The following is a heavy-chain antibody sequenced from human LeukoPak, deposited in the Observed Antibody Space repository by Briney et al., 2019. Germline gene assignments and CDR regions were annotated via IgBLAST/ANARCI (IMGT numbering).Heavy chain of an antibody. Sequence: GASVKVSCKASGGTFSSYAISWVRQAPGQGLEWMGGIILIFGTANYAQKFQGRVTITTDESTSTAYMELSSLRSEDTAVYYCARAGATIAAAGPPTVWGQGTLVTVSS. V-gene: IGHV1-69*05. J-gene: IGHJ4*02. D-gene: IGHD6-13*01. CDR1: GGTFSSYA. CDR2: IILIFGTA. CDR3: ARAGATIAAAGPPTV.